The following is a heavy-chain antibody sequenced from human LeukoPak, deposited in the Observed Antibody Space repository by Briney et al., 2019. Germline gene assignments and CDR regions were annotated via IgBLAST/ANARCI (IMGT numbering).Heavy chain of an antibody. CDR3: ARIGFSATTSSY. Sequence: GGSLRLSCVVTGFTLTTYTIYWVRQAPGKGLEWVAIISYDENNKYCADSVKGRFTISRDNNKDTVFLQMNNLRSEDTALYYCARIGFSATTSSYWGRGTRVTVSS. J-gene: IGHJ4*02. CDR2: ISYDENNK. D-gene: IGHD2/OR15-2a*01. CDR1: GFTLTTYT. V-gene: IGHV3-30-3*01.